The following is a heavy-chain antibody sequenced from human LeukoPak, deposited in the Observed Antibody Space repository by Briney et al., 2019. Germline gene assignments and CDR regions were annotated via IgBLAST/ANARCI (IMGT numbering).Heavy chain of an antibody. V-gene: IGHV2-5*02. Sequence: SGPTLVNPTQTLTLSCTFSGYSLSTSGVGVGWIRQPPGKALEWLALIYWEDDKRYSPSLKSRLTITKDTSKNQVVLTMTNMDPVDTATYYCAHMVVPAAIRAENWFDPWGQGTLVTVSS. CDR3: AHMVVPAAIRAENWFDP. CDR1: GYSLSTSGVG. CDR2: IYWEDDK. J-gene: IGHJ5*02. D-gene: IGHD2-2*01.